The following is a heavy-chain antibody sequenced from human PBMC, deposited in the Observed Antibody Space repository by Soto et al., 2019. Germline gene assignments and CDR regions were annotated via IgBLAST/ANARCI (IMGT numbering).Heavy chain of an antibody. D-gene: IGHD1-1*01. Sequence: QVQLVQSGAEVKKPGASVKVSCKASGYTFTSYYMHWVRQAPGQGLEWMGIINPSGGSTSYAQKFQGRVTMTRDTSASTVYMELSSLRSEDTAVYYCARPGTGDVGGYYYGMDVWGQGTTVNVSS. J-gene: IGHJ6*02. V-gene: IGHV1-46*01. CDR3: ARPGTGDVGGYYYGMDV. CDR1: GYTFTSYY. CDR2: INPSGGST.